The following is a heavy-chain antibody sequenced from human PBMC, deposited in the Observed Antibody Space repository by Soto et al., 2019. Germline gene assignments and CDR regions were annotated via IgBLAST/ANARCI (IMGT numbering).Heavy chain of an antibody. Sequence: PGGSLRLSCAASGFTFSSYSMNWVRQAPGKGLEWVSSISSSSSYIYYADSVKGRFTISRDNAKNSLYLQMNSLRAEDTAMYYCARLGALDIVVVPAAPPHPFDNWFDPWGQGTLVTVSS. J-gene: IGHJ5*02. CDR3: ARLGALDIVVVPAAPPHPFDNWFDP. D-gene: IGHD2-2*03. CDR2: ISSSSSYI. CDR1: GFTFSSYS. V-gene: IGHV3-21*04.